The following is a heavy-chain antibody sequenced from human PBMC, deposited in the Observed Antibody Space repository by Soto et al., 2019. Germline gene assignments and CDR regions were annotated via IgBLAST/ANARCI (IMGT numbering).Heavy chain of an antibody. V-gene: IGHV3-23*01. J-gene: IGHJ5*02. Sequence: EVQLLESGGGLVQPGGSLRLSCAVSGLNFRNYGMSWVRQAPGKGLEWVSVITNSGVTTYYADSVKGRFTISRDNFRNTVELQMNSLGAEDTALYYCVNLNFTARTGGSGNYVGFDPWGQGTQVTVSS. D-gene: IGHD3-10*01. CDR2: ITNSGVTT. CDR1: GLNFRNYG. CDR3: VNLNFTARTGGSGNYVGFDP.